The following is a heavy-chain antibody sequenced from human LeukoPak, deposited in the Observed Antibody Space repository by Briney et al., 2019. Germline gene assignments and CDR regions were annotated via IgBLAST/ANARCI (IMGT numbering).Heavy chain of an antibody. CDR2: ISPESGGT. D-gene: IGHD1-26*01. J-gene: IGHJ1*01. CDR3: AREWELLRKYLYH. CDR1: GYTFTDYY. V-gene: IGHV1-2*02. Sequence: ASVKVSCKASGYTFTDYYIHWVRQAPGQGLEYMGWISPESGGTNYAQRFQGRVTMTRDTSISTAYMGLIRVTSDDTAVYYCAREWELLRKYLYHWGQGTLVTVSS.